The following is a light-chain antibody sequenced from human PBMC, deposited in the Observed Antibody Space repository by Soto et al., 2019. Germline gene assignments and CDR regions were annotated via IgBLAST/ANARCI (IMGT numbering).Light chain of an antibody. V-gene: IGKV1-5*03. J-gene: IGKJ1*01. Sequence: DIQMTQSPSTLSATVGDRVTITCRASQSISSWLAWYQQKPGKAPKLLIYEASSLDSGVPSRFSGSGSGTESILTITSLQPDDFETYYYQQYNSYSTFGQGTKVEIK. CDR3: QQYNSYST. CDR1: QSISSW. CDR2: EAS.